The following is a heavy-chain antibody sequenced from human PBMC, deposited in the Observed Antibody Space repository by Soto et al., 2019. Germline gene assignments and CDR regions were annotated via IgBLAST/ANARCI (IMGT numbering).Heavy chain of an antibody. CDR2: IKSKTDGGTT. V-gene: IGHV3-15*07. J-gene: IGHJ4*02. D-gene: IGHD6-19*01. Sequence: GGSLRLSCAASGFTFSNAWMNWVRQAPGKGLEWVGRIKSKTDGGTTDYAAPVKGRFTISRDDSKNTLYLQMNSLKTEDTAVYYCTTDLPRIAVAGYLDYWGQGTLVTVSS. CDR1: GFTFSNAW. CDR3: TTDLPRIAVAGYLDY.